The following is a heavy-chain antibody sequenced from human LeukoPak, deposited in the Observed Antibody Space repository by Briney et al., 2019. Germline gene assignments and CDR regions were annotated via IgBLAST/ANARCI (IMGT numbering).Heavy chain of an antibody. D-gene: IGHD3-22*01. CDR2: IDYSGST. Sequence: SETLSLTCTVSGGSITSYYWSWIRQPPGKGLEWIGYIDYSGSTNYNPSLQSRVTISLDTSKNQFSLKLSSVTAADTAVYYCARDGIADSSGYYYRDYYYYMDVWGKGTTVTVSS. V-gene: IGHV4-59*01. CDR1: GGSITSYY. CDR3: ARDGIADSSGYYYRDYYYYMDV. J-gene: IGHJ6*03.